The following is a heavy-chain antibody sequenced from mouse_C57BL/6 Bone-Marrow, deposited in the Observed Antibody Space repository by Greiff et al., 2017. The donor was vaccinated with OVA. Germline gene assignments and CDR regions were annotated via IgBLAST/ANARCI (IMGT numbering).Heavy chain of an antibody. CDR3: ARDYYYGSSYF. J-gene: IGHJ2*01. Sequence: EVKLVESGPVLVKPGASVKMSCKASGYTFTDYYMNWVKQSHGKSLEWIGVINPYNGGTSYNQKFKGKATLTVDKSSSTAYMELNSLTSEDSAVYYCARDYYYGSSYFWGQGTTLTVSS. CDR2: INPYNGGT. V-gene: IGHV1-19*01. D-gene: IGHD1-1*01. CDR1: GYTFTDYY.